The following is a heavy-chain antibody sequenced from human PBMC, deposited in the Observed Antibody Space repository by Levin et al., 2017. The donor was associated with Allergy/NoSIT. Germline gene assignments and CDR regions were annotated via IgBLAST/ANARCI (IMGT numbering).Heavy chain of an antibody. CDR1: GFTFSFYG. CDR2: IWNHGSRT. J-gene: IGHJ6*02. D-gene: IGHD6-19*01. Sequence: RAGGSLRLSCAASGFTFSFYGMHWVRQAPGKGLEWVTLIWNHGSRTDYADSVKGRFTTSRDNSKNMVYLQMSSLRAEDTAVYYCARLGIPVEGGDDYYGMDVWGQGTTVTVSS. CDR3: ARLGIPVEGGDDYYGMDV. V-gene: IGHV3-33*01.